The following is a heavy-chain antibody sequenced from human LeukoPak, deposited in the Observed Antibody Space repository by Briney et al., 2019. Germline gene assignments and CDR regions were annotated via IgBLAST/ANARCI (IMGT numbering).Heavy chain of an antibody. CDR2: IGTTGSYI. D-gene: IGHD4-23*01. Sequence: GGSLRLSCAASGFTFSNYSMNWVRQAPGKGLEWVSSIGTTGSYIFYADSVKGRFTISRDNAKNTLYLQMNSLRAEDTAVYYCAKQAAYYGGNSVFDYWGQGTLVTVSS. CDR3: AKQAAYYGGNSVFDY. V-gene: IGHV3-21*01. CDR1: GFTFSNYS. J-gene: IGHJ4*02.